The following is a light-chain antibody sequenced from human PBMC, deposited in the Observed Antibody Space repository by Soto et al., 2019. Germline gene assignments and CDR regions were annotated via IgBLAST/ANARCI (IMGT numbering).Light chain of an antibody. Sequence: QPVLTQPPSVSGAPGQRVTISCTGTSSNIGAGFDVHWYQQFPGTAPKLLIYGNSNRPSGVPDRFSGSKSGTSASLAITGLQAEDEADYYCQSYDSSLGGWVFGGGTKLTVL. CDR1: SSNIGAGFD. CDR2: GNS. V-gene: IGLV1-40*01. J-gene: IGLJ3*02. CDR3: QSYDSSLGGWV.